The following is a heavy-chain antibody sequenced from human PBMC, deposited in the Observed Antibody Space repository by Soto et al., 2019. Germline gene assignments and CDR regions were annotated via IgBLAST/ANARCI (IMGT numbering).Heavy chain of an antibody. V-gene: IGHV1-69*01. D-gene: IGHD1-26*01. CDR3: ARNGTYSSSLSQYSGMDV. Sequence: QVQLVQSGAEVKEPGSSVRVSCKASGGTFDNFIMNWVRQTAGRGLEWMGGIVPMLGTPTYAEKFKGRVTISATGSTSTMYMEVTSLRSEDTAIYYCARNGTYSSSLSQYSGMDVWGQGTTVTVSS. J-gene: IGHJ6*02. CDR2: IVPMLGTP. CDR1: GGTFDNFI.